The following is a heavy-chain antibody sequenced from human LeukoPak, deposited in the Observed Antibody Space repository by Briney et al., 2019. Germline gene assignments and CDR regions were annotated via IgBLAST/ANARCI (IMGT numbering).Heavy chain of an antibody. CDR2: IYYSGST. J-gene: IGHJ4*02. CDR1: GFTFSSYG. V-gene: IGHV4-39*07. Sequence: PGGSLRLSCAASGFTFSSYGMSWVRQAPGKGLEWIGSIYYSGSTYYNPSLKSRVTISVDTSKNQFSLKLSSVTAADTAMYYCARVSRGNSVGGDYWGQGTLVTVSS. D-gene: IGHD4-23*01. CDR3: ARVSRGNSVGGDY.